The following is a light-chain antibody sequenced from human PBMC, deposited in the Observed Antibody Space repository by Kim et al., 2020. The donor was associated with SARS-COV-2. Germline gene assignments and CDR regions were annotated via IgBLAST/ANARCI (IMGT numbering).Light chain of an antibody. CDR3: AAWDDGLNGPV. CDR1: SSNIGSNT. Sequence: QSVLTQPPSASGTPGQRVTISCSGSSSNIGSNTVKWYQQLPGTAPNLLIYSNNQRPSGVPDRFSGSKSGTSASLAISGLQSEDEADYYCAAWDDGLNGPVFGTGTKVTVL. CDR2: SNN. J-gene: IGLJ1*01. V-gene: IGLV1-44*01.